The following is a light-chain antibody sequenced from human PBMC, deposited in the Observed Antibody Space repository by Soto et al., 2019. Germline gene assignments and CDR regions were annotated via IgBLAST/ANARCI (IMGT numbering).Light chain of an antibody. J-gene: IGKJ2*01. V-gene: IGKV1-33*01. CDR1: QDISNY. CDR2: DAY. CDR3: QQYDNHPVT. Sequence: DIQMTQSPSSLSASVGDRVTITCQASQDISNYLNWYQQKPGKAPNLLIYDAYNLETGVPSRFSGSRSETDFTFPISNLKPEEIATYYCQQYDNHPVTFGQVTKLEIK.